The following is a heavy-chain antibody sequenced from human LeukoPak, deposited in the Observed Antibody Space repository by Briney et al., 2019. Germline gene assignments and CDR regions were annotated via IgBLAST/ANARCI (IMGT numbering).Heavy chain of an antibody. D-gene: IGHD5-18*01. J-gene: IGHJ5*02. V-gene: IGHV4-34*01. Sequence: SETLSLTCAVYGGSFSGYYWSWIRQPPGKGLEWIGEINHSGSTNYNPSLKSRVTISVDTSKNQFSLKLSSVTAADTAVYYCAREGSTAMVNWFDPWGQGTLVTVSS. CDR2: INHSGST. CDR3: AREGSTAMVNWFDP. CDR1: GGSFSGYY.